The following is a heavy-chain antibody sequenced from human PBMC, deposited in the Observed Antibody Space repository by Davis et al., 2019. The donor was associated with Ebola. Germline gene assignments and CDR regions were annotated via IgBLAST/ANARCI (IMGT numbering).Heavy chain of an antibody. Sequence: PGGSLRLSCATSGFPFSTHAMAWVRQAPGRGLECVSTTSANAGRTYYADSVKGRFTISRDNSKNTLYLQMNSLRAEDTAVYYCARGEKHGYSYGYYYFDYWGQGTLVTVSS. CDR3: ARGEKHGYSYGYYYFDY. J-gene: IGHJ4*02. D-gene: IGHD5-18*01. CDR1: GFPFSTHA. V-gene: IGHV3-23*01. CDR2: TSANAGRT.